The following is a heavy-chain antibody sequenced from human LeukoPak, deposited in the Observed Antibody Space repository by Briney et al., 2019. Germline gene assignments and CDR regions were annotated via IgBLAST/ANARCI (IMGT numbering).Heavy chain of an antibody. CDR1: GGSLSSYY. V-gene: IGHV4-59*08. J-gene: IGHJ4*02. CDR3: ARQFEF. CDR2: IYSSGSI. Sequence: NASETLSLTCTVFGGSLSSYYWVWVRQPPGKGLEWIGLIYSSGSIKYNPSLKSRLTISLDTSKNQISLKLTSVTAADTAIYYCARQFEFWDQGTLVTVSS.